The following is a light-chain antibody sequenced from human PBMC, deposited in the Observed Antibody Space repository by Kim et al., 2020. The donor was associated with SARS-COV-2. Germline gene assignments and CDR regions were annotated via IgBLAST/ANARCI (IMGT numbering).Light chain of an antibody. CDR2: GAS. CDR3: QQYNNWLRT. J-gene: IGKJ1*01. V-gene: IGKV3-15*01. Sequence: EIVMTQSPATLSVSPGERATLSCRASQSVSFNLVWYQQKPGQAPRLLIYGASTRATGIPARFSGSGSGTEFTLTISSLQSEDFAVYYCQQYNNWLRTFGQGTKVDIK. CDR1: QSVSFN.